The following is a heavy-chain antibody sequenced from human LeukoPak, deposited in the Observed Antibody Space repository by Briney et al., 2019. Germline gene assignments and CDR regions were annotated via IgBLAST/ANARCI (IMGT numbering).Heavy chain of an antibody. CDR2: ISGSGGST. J-gene: IGHJ6*02. V-gene: IGHV3-23*01. CDR3: AKEAFITTVRGVNYYYGMGV. Sequence: GGSLRLSCAASGFTFSTYAMSWVRQAPGNGLEWVSGISGSGGSTYYADSVKGRFTISRDNSKNTLYLQMNSLRAEDTAVFYCAKEAFITTVRGVNYYYGMGVWGQGTTVAVSS. D-gene: IGHD3-10*01. CDR1: GFTFSTYA.